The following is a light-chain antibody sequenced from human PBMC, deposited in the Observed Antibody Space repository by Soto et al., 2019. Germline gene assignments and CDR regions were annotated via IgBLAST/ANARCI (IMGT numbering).Light chain of an antibody. V-gene: IGLV7-43*01. Sequence: QTVVTQEPSLTVSPGGTVTLTCASSTGAVTSAYYPSWIQQIPGQAPRALIYSISNIHSWTPARFSGSLLGGKAALTLSGVQPEDEAEYYCLLYYGGAWVFGGGTKLTVL. CDR3: LLYYGGAWV. CDR2: SIS. J-gene: IGLJ3*02. CDR1: TGAVTSAYY.